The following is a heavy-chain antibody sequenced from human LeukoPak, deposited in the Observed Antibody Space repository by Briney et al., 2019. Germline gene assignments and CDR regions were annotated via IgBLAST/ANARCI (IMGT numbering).Heavy chain of an antibody. D-gene: IGHD1-14*01. CDR1: GFTFTSYA. Sequence: GGSLRLSCAASGFTFTSYAMSWVRQAPGKGLEWVSAVSGRDGRTYYADSVKGRFTISRDNSKNTLYLQMNSLRAEDTAVYYCATPLTGLHHWGQGTLVTVSS. CDR2: VSGRDGRT. J-gene: IGHJ4*02. CDR3: ATPLTGLHH. V-gene: IGHV3-23*01.